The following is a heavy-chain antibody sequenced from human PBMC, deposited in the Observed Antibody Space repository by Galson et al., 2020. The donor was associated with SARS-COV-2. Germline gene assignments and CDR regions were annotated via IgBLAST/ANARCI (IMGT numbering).Heavy chain of an antibody. CDR3: AREYGDYDY. Sequence: ETLSLTCSVSGYSISNGYYWGWIRQPPGKGLEWIGSIYHSGNTFYNPSLKSRVTISADTSKNQFSLRLSSVTAADTAVYYCAREYGDYDYWGQGTLVTVSS. D-gene: IGHD4-17*01. J-gene: IGHJ4*01. CDR1: GYSISNGYY. CDR2: IYHSGNT. V-gene: IGHV4-38-2*02.